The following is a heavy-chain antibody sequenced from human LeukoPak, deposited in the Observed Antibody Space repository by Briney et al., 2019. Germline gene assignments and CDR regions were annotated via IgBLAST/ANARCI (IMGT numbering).Heavy chain of an antibody. CDR1: GGSCSGYY. V-gene: IGHV4-34*01. Sequence: SETLSPTCAVYGGSCSGYYWSWIRQPPGKGLEGIGEINHSGSTNYNPSLKSRVTISVDTSKNQFSLKLSSVTAADTAVYYCASGIAAAGPSTWFAPWGQGTLVTVSS. D-gene: IGHD6-13*01. CDR3: ASGIAAAGPSTWFAP. CDR2: INHSGST. J-gene: IGHJ5*02.